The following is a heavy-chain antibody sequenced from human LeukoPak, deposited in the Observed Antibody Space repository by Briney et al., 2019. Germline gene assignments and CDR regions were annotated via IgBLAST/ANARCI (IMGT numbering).Heavy chain of an antibody. V-gene: IGHV3-33*01. CDR2: IWHDGSRK. CDR3: ARYEGNTTGYYPGL. D-gene: IGHD2/OR15-2a*01. J-gene: IGHJ1*01. CDR1: GFPLIIYG. Sequence: GGSLRLSCAASGFPLIIYGMRWVPEAPRKGVEWVAAIWHDGSRKYYAESVKARITISSDNARYTVYVQTNSLRAEDTAVYYCARYEGNTTGYYPGLWGQGTLVTVSS.